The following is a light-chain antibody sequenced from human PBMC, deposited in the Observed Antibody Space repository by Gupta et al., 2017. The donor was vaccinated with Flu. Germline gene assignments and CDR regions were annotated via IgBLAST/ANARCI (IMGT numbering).Light chain of an antibody. J-gene: IGLJ3*02. CDR1: SSEVGDYDY. Sequence: SITISCTATSSEVGDYDYVSWYQQHPGQAPKLILYEVKKRPSGISDRVSGSKSGKTASLTISGLQAEDEAHYFCSSYTRIDTVVFGGGTKLTVL. V-gene: IGLV2-14*01. CDR2: EVK. CDR3: SSYTRIDTVV.